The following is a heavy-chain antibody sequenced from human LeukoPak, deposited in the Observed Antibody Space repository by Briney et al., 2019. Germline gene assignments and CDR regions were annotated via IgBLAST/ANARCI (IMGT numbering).Heavy chain of an antibody. J-gene: IGHJ5*02. CDR2: IYYSGST. Sequence: PSETLSLTCTVSGGSISSYYWSWIRQPPGKGLEWIGYIYYSGSTNYNPSLKSRVTISVDTSKNQFSLKLSSVTAADTAVYYCARSRGSGYNWFDPWGQGTLVTVSS. CDR3: ARSRGSGYNWFDP. V-gene: IGHV4-59*12. D-gene: IGHD6-19*01. CDR1: GGSISSYY.